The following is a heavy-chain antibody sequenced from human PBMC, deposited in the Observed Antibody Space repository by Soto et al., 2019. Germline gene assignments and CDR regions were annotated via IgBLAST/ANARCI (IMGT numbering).Heavy chain of an antibody. CDR2: ISSTTNYI. CDR3: ARESEDLTSNFDY. J-gene: IGHJ4*02. V-gene: IGHV3-21*01. CDR1: GCTFTRYS. Sequence: GRCLRLSCSSSGCTFTRYSMNWVRHAPGKGLEWVSSISSTTNYIYYADSMKGRFTVSRDNAKNSVYLEMNSLSAEDTAVYYCARESEDLTSNFDYWGQGTLVTVSS.